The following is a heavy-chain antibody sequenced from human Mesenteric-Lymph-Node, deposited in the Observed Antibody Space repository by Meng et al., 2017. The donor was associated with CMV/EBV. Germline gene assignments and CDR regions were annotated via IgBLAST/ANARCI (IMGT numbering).Heavy chain of an antibody. V-gene: IGHV4-30-4*01. D-gene: IGHD6-19*01. Sequence: LRLSCTVSGGSISSGDYYWSWFRQPPGKGLEWIGFFSYSATTHYNPSLKSRVTISVDTSNNQFSLKLTSVTAADTAAYYCARLAVALDYWGQGTLVTVSS. CDR3: ARLAVALDY. CDR1: GGSISSGDYY. CDR2: FSYSATT. J-gene: IGHJ4*02.